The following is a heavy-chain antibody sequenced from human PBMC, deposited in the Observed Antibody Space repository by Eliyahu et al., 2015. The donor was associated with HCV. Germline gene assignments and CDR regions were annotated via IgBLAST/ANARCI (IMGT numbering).Heavy chain of an antibody. CDR1: GFTFSSXA. CDR2: ISYDGNNK. CDR3: AREDSYCSGGSCYSDWFDP. J-gene: IGHJ5*02. V-gene: IGHV3-30-3*01. Sequence: QVQLVESGGGVVQPGXXLRLSCAASGFTFSSXAMXWVRQAPGKGLXWVAVISYDGNNKXYADSVKGRFTISRDNXKXTLYLQMNSLRAEDTAVYYCAREDSYCSGGSCYSDWFDPWGQGTLVTVSS. D-gene: IGHD2-15*01.